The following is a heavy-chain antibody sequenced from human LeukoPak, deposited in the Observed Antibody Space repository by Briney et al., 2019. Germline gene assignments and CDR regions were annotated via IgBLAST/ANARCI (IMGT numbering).Heavy chain of an antibody. J-gene: IGHJ4*02. D-gene: IGHD4/OR15-4a*01. V-gene: IGHV4-59*01. CDR3: VRDSMTIPYEY. CDR1: GGSISSYY. CDR2: IYYSGST. Sequence: SETLSLTCTVSGGSISSYYWSWIRQPPGKGLEWIGYIYYSGSTNYNPSLKSRVTISVDTSKNQFSLKLSSVTAADTAVYYCVRDSMTIPYEYWGQGTLVTVSS.